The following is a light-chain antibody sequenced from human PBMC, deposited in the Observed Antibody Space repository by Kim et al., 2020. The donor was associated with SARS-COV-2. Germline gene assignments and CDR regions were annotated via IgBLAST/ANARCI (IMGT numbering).Light chain of an antibody. Sequence: GKRVTVTCSGNSSNIGPNYVYWYQHFPGTAPKLLIFRNYQRPSGVPDRFSGSKSGTSASLAIIGLRSEDEADYHCAAWDDSLSAWVFGGGTKVTAL. CDR2: RNY. J-gene: IGLJ3*02. CDR3: AAWDDSLSAWV. CDR1: SSNIGPNY. V-gene: IGLV1-47*01.